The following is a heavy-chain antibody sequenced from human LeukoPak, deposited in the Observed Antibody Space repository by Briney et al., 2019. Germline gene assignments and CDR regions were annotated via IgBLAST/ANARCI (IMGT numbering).Heavy chain of an antibody. CDR1: GVSISSYH. Sequence: SETLTLTCTASGVSISSYHRSWIRQPPGKGLEWLWYIYYTGSTNYNPSLVSRVTISVDTSKNQYSLKVSSVTAADTAVYYCARGLPAFDIWGQGTMVTVSS. CDR3: ARGLPAFDI. V-gene: IGHV4-59*01. CDR2: IYYTGST. J-gene: IGHJ3*02.